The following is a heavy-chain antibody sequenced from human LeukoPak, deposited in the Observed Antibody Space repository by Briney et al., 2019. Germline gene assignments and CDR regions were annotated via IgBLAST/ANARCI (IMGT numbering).Heavy chain of an antibody. V-gene: IGHV3-21*01. D-gene: IGHD3-9*01. CDR2: ISSSSSYI. CDR3: ARESYFDWYFDL. J-gene: IGHJ2*01. Sequence: GGSLRLSCAASGFTFSSYSMNWVRQAPGKGLEWASSISSSSSYIYYADSVKGRFTISRDNAKNSLYLQMNSLRAEDTAVYYCARESYFDWYFDLWGRGTLVTVSS. CDR1: GFTFSSYS.